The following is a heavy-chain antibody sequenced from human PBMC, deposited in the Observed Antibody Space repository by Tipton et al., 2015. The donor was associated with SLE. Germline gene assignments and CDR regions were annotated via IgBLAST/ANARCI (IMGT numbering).Heavy chain of an antibody. CDR2: INQSGNT. V-gene: IGHV4-34*01. Sequence: TLSLTCAVYGGSFSNYYWTWIRQPPGKGLEWIGEINQSGNTDYKSSLKSRVTISVDTSKNQFSLKLTSVTAADTAVYYCARDRWGVIKGGDDAFDIWGQGTMVTVSS. D-gene: IGHD2-21*01. CDR3: ARDRWGVIKGGDDAFDI. J-gene: IGHJ3*02. CDR1: GGSFSNYY.